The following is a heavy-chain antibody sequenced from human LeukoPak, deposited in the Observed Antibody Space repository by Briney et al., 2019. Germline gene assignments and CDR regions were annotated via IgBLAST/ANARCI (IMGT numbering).Heavy chain of an antibody. V-gene: IGHV3-21*01. Sequence: GGSLRLSCAASGFTFSSYSMNWVRQAPGKGLEWVSSISSSSSYIYYADSVKGRFTISRDNAKNSLYLQMNSLRAEDTAVYYCARDRHYSDSSGYWTSSYYYMDVWGKGTTVTVSS. J-gene: IGHJ6*03. CDR3: ARDRHYSDSSGYWTSSYYYMDV. CDR2: ISSSSSYI. D-gene: IGHD3-22*01. CDR1: GFTFSSYS.